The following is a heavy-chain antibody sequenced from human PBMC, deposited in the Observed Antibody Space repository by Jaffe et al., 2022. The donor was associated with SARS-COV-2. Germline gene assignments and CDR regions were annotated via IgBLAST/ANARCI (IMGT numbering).Heavy chain of an antibody. CDR3: ARGDVSSGGTLSWGPQRVSYFHYGMDV. CDR2: IHASGST. J-gene: IGHJ6*02. V-gene: IGHV4-61*02. Sequence: QVPLQESGPGLVKPSQTLSLTCSVSSGSISSSSYSWSWIRRSAGKGLEWIGLIHASGSTNYSPSLKDRATISVDTSRNQFSLELRSVTAADTAVYYCARGDVSSGGTLSWGPQRVSYFHYGMDVWGQGTTVTVSS. D-gene: IGHD3-22*01. CDR1: SGSISSSSYS.